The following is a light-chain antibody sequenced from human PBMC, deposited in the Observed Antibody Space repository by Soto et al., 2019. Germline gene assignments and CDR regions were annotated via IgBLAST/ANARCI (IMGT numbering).Light chain of an antibody. J-gene: IGKJ5*01. CDR2: DAS. Sequence: EIVLTQSPATLSLSPGERATLSCRASQSVGSYLAWYQQKPGQVPRLVIYDASNRATGIPARFSGSGSGTDFTLTVSSLEPEDFAVYYCQQRHLWPITVGQGTRVEI. CDR3: QQRHLWPIT. CDR1: QSVGSY. V-gene: IGKV3-11*01.